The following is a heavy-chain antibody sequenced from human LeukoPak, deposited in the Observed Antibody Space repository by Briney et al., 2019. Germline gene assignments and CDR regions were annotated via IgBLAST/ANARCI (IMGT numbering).Heavy chain of an antibody. CDR2: IKQDGSEK. Sequence: ETLSLTCAVSGGSISSSNWWSWVRQAPGKGLEWVANIKQDGSEKYYVDSVKGRFTISRDNAKTSLYLQMNSLRAEDTAVYYCARDVLAAGATGTFDIWGQGTMVTVSS. CDR3: ARDVLAAGATGTFDI. J-gene: IGHJ3*02. D-gene: IGHD1-14*01. CDR1: GGSISSSNW. V-gene: IGHV3-7*03.